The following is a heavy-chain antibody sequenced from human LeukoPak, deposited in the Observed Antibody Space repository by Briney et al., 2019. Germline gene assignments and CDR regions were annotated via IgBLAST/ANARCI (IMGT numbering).Heavy chain of an antibody. CDR2: IYPGDSDT. D-gene: IGHD4-17*01. Sequence: GESLKISCKASGYSFTNNWIGWVRQMPGKGLEWMGIIYPGDSDTRYSPSFQSQVTTSAVKSISTAYLQWSSLKASDTAMYYCARRSWDYGDYWLDYWGQGTLVTVSS. J-gene: IGHJ4*02. CDR3: ARRSWDYGDYWLDY. V-gene: IGHV5-51*01. CDR1: GYSFTNNW.